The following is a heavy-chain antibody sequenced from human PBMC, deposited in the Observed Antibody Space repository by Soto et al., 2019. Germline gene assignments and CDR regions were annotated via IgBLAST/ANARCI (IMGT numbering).Heavy chain of an antibody. CDR3: AKDRITMVRGVMYAFDI. D-gene: IGHD3-10*01. Sequence: EVQLLESGGGLVQPGGSLRLSCAASGFTFSSYAMSWVHQAPGKGLEWVSAISGSGGSTYYADSVKGRFTISRDNSKNTLYLQMNSLRAEDTAVYYCAKDRITMVRGVMYAFDIWGQGTMVTVSS. J-gene: IGHJ3*02. CDR2: ISGSGGST. CDR1: GFTFSSYA. V-gene: IGHV3-23*01.